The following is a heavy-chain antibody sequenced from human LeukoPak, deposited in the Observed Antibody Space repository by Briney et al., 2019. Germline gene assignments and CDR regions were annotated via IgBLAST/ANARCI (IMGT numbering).Heavy chain of an antibody. Sequence: GRSLRLSCAASGFTFSSYGMHWVRQAPGKGLEWVAIISYDGSDKYYVDSVKGRFTISRDNSKNTLYLQMNSLRAEDTAVYYCARDLPGYSYRGRDSFDIWGQGTMVTVSS. J-gene: IGHJ3*02. CDR1: GFTFSSYG. CDR3: ARDLPGYSYRGRDSFDI. V-gene: IGHV3-30*03. D-gene: IGHD5-18*01. CDR2: ISYDGSDK.